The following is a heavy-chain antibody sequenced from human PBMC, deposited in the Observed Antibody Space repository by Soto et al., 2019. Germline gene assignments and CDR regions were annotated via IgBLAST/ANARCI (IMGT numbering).Heavy chain of an antibody. CDR2: ISGSGGST. D-gene: IGHD2-21*02. V-gene: IGHV3-23*01. CDR3: AKESPAYCGGDCYSSAY. CDR1: GFTFSSYA. J-gene: IGHJ4*02. Sequence: EVQLLESGGGLVQPGGALRLSCAASGFTFSSYAMSWVRQAPGKGLEWVSAISGSGGSTYYADSVKGRFTISIDNSKNTRYMQMNSLRAEDTAVYYCAKESPAYCGGDCYSSAYWGQGTLVTVSS.